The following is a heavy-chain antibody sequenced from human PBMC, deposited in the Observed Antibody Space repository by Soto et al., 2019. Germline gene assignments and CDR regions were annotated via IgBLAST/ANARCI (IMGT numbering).Heavy chain of an antibody. Sequence: QVQLQPAAPGLVKTSQTLSLTCAISGDGVSSNSAAWSWIRQSPSRGLEWLGRTYYRSTWYNVYAVSVTSRITINPDTLKNQFSLQLNSVSAEDKAVDYWARGNRGFNMWGKGTTVIVSS. J-gene: IGHJ3*02. CDR2: TYYRSTWYN. CDR3: ARGNRGFNM. V-gene: IGHV6-1*01. CDR1: GDGVSSNSAA.